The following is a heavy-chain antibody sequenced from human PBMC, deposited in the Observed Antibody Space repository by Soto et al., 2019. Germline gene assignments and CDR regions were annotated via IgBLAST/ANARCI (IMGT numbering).Heavy chain of an antibody. J-gene: IGHJ6*02. CDR1: GGTFSSYA. CDR2: IIPIFGTA. D-gene: IGHD6-6*01. Sequence: GASVKVSCKASGGTFSSYAISWVRQAPGQGLEWMGGIIPIFGTANYAQKFQGRVTITADESTSTAYMELSSLRSEDTAVYYCARGGDTGSSSRLDYYYYGMDVWGQGTTVTVSS. CDR3: ARGGDTGSSSRLDYYYYGMDV. V-gene: IGHV1-69*13.